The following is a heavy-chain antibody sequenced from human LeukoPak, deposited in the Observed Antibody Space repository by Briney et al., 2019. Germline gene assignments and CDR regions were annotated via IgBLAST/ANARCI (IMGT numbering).Heavy chain of an antibody. CDR1: GVSISSYY. D-gene: IGHD6-13*01. J-gene: IGHJ4*02. CDR3: ARDDGNSRSWYYFDY. V-gene: IGHV4-4*07. CDR2: IFTSGST. Sequence: PSETLSLTCNVSGVSISSYYWNWIRQPAGKGLEWIGRIFTSGSTNYNPSLKSRVSISVDKSKNQLSLKLRSVTAADTAVYFCARDDGNSRSWYYFDYWGQGTLATASS.